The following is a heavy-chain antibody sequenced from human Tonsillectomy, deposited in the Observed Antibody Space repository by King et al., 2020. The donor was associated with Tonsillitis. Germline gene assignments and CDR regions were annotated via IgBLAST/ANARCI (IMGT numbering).Heavy chain of an antibody. J-gene: IGHJ4*02. CDR2: VSGIGGST. D-gene: IGHD4-11*01. V-gene: IGHV3-23*04. CDR3: AKDLMTTVTSLNSAAIDH. Sequence: VQLVESGGGSVQPGGSLRLSCSASGFTFRNNAMNWVRQAPGKGLEWVSGVSGIGGSTYYADSMNGRFTVSSDNSKKTLFLQMNSPRAEDTAVYYCAKDLMTTVTSLNSAAIDHWGQGTLVTVSS. CDR1: GFTFRNNA.